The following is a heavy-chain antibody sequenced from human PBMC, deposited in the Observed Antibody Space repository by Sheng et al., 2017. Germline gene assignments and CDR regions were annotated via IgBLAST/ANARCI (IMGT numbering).Heavy chain of an antibody. Sequence: QVQLQESGPGLVKPSETPSLTCTVSGGSMSSYYWSWIRQPPGKGLEWIGYVNYSGGTNYNPSLKSRVTIFVDTSKNQFSLKLSSVTAADTAVYYCARGYSEIYGRFDSWGQGTLVTVSS. CDR2: VNYSGGT. CDR3: ARGYSEIYGRFDS. CDR1: GGSMSSYY. J-gene: IGHJ4*02. D-gene: IGHD1-26*01. V-gene: IGHV4-59*01.